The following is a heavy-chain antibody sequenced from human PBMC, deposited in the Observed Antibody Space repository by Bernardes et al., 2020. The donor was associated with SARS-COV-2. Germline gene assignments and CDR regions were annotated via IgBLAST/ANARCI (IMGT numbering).Heavy chain of an antibody. CDR1: GFTFSSYW. CDR3: ARDLTTVVTPDWFDP. Sequence: GGSLRLYCAASGFTFSSYWMSWVRQAPGKGLEWVANIKQDGSEKYYVDSVKGRFTISRDNAKNSLYLQMNSLRAEDTAVYYCARDLTTVVTPDWFDPWGQGTLVTVSS. J-gene: IGHJ5*02. D-gene: IGHD4-17*01. V-gene: IGHV3-7*01. CDR2: IKQDGSEK.